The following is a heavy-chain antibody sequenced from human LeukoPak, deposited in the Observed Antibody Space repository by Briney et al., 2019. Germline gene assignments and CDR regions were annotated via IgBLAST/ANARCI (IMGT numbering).Heavy chain of an antibody. V-gene: IGHV4-59*01. CDR3: SRGYSYYYLDV. D-gene: IGHD1-14*01. Sequence: SETLSLTCTVSGGSSSSDSWNWIRQSPGKGLEWIGYIHYNGSTKYNPSLKSRVTISVDTFKNQFSLKLNFVTAADTAVYYCSRGYSYYYLDVWGKGTTVTVSS. CDR2: IHYNGST. CDR1: GGSSSSDS. J-gene: IGHJ6*03.